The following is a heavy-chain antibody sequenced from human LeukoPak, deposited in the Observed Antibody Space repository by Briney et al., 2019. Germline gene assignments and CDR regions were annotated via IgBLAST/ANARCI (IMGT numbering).Heavy chain of an antibody. CDR2: INPNSGGT. V-gene: IGHV1-2*02. Sequence: ASVEVSCKASGYTFTGYYMHWVRQAPGQGLEWMGWINPNSGGTNYAQKFQGRVTMTRDTSISTAYMELSRLRSDDTAVYYCARDRITMIVVVAEDAFDIWGQGTMVTVSS. J-gene: IGHJ3*02. CDR1: GYTFTGYY. D-gene: IGHD3-22*01. CDR3: ARDRITMIVVVAEDAFDI.